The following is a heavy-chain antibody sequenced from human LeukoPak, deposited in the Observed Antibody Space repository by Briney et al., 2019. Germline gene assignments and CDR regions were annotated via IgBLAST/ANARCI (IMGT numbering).Heavy chain of an antibody. D-gene: IGHD3-9*01. J-gene: IGHJ4*02. V-gene: IGHV3-53*01. CDR3: ARGQEYFDWCFDY. CDR2: IYSGGST. Sequence: GGALRLSCAASGFTVSNNYMSWVREAPGKGLEWVSVIYSGGSTYYADSVKGRFALSRDNSKNTLYLLMNSLRAEDTAVYYCARGQEYFDWCFDYWGQGTLVTVSS. CDR1: GFTVSNNY.